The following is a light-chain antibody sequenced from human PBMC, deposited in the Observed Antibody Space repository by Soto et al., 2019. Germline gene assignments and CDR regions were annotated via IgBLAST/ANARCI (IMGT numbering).Light chain of an antibody. CDR3: QQYNNWPRT. CDR2: AVS. V-gene: IGKV3-15*01. J-gene: IGKJ1*01. CDR1: QSVSGN. Sequence: EIMMTQSPATLSLSSGERATLSCRASQSVSGNLAWYQQKPGQAPRLLIYAVSTRATGIPARFSGSGSGTEFTLTISSLRSEDFAVYYCQQYNNWPRTFGQGTKVEIK.